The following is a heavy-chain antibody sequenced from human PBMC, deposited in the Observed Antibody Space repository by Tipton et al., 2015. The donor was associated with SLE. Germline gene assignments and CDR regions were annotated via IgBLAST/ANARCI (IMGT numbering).Heavy chain of an antibody. CDR2: IYTSGST. D-gene: IGHD6-19*01. Sequence: TLSLTCTVSGGSISSGSYYWSWIRQPAGKGLEWIGYIYTSGSTNYNPSLKSRVTISVDTSKNQFSLKLSSVTAADTAVYYCARTPQWLGGWYFDLWGRGTLVTVSS. CDR1: GGSISSGSYY. V-gene: IGHV4-61*09. J-gene: IGHJ2*01. CDR3: ARTPQWLGGWYFDL.